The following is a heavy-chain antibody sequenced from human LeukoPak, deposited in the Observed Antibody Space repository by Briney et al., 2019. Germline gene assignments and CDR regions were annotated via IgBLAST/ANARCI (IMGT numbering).Heavy chain of an antibody. D-gene: IGHD6-13*01. V-gene: IGHV4-39*01. J-gene: IGHJ5*02. CDR3: ARHSLEQQLYWFDP. CDR2: IYYSGST. CDR1: GDSISSSGYY. Sequence: SETLSLTCPVSGDSISSSGYYWGWIRQPPGKGLEWIGTIYYSGSTYYNPSLKSRVTISVDPSKNQFSLRLSSVTAADTAVYYCARHSLEQQLYWFDPWGQGTLVTVSS.